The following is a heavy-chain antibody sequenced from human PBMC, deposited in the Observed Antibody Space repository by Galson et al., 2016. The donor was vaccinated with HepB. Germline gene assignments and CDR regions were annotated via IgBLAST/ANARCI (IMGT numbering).Heavy chain of an antibody. V-gene: IGHV6-1*01. CDR1: GDSVSSNSAA. J-gene: IGHJ4*02. CDR3: ARGRWTAAGTFYFDY. Sequence: CAISGDSVSSNSAAWTWIRQSPLRGLEWLGRTYYRSKWYNDYAVSVESRISIHPDTSKNQFSLQLSSVTAADTAVYFCARGRWTAAGTFYFDYWGQGTMLTVSS. D-gene: IGHD6-13*01. CDR2: TYYRSKWYN.